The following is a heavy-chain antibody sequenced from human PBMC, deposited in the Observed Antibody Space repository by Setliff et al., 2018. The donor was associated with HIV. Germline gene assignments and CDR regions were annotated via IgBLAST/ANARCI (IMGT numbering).Heavy chain of an antibody. CDR2: ISHDGSSK. J-gene: IGHJ4*02. CDR3: AKDKGGYNWNYFDY. CDR1: GFAFSSYA. D-gene: IGHD1-20*01. V-gene: IGHV3-30*12. Sequence: SCAASGFAFSSYAVHWVRQAPGKGLEWVALISHDGSSKYYGDSVKGRFTISRGNSKNTLYLQMSSLRAEDRAVYYCAKDKGGYNWNYFDYWGPGTQVTVS.